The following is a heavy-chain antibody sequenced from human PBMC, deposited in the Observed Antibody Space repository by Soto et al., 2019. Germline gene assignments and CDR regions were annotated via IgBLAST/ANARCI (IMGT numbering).Heavy chain of an antibody. Sequence: SQTLSLTCAISGDSVSSNSAAWDWIRQSPSRGLEWLGRTYYRSKWYNDYGVSVKSRITITTDTSDNQFSLHLSSVTPEDTAVYYVARHALYNRTYHPFDHWGQGTPVTVS. CDR3: ARHALYNRTYHPFDH. CDR1: GDSVSSNSAA. V-gene: IGHV6-1*01. CDR2: TYYRSKWYN. J-gene: IGHJ4*02. D-gene: IGHD1-7*01.